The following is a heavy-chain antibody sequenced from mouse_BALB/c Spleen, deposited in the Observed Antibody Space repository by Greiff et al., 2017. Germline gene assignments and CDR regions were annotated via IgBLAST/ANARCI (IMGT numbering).Heavy chain of an antibody. J-gene: IGHJ2*01. CDR1: GFTFTDYY. Sequence: DVKLVESGGGLVQPGGSLRLSCATSGFTFTDYYMSWVRQPPGKALEWLGFIRNKANGYTTEYSASVKGRFTISRDNSQSILYLQMNTLRAEDSATYYCARVYGNYGFDYWGQGTTLTVSS. D-gene: IGHD2-1*01. CDR3: ARVYGNYGFDY. CDR2: IRNKANGYTT. V-gene: IGHV7-3*02.